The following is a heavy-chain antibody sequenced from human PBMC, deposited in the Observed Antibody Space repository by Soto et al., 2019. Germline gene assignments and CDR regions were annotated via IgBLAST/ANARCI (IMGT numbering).Heavy chain of an antibody. Sequence: EVQLVESGGGLVKPGGSLRLSCAASGFTFSNAWMSWVRQAPGKGLEWVGRIKSKTDGGTTDYAAPVKGRFTITRDDSNNTLYLQMNSLKSWDTAVYYCPTINLSDIVLMVRAFDYWGQGTLVTVSS. J-gene: IGHJ4*02. CDR2: IKSKTDGGTT. V-gene: IGHV3-15*01. CDR1: GFTFSNAW. D-gene: IGHD2-8*01. CDR3: PTINLSDIVLMVRAFDY.